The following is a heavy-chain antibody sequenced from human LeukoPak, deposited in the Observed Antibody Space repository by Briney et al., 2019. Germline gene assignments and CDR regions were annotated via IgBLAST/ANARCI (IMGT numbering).Heavy chain of an antibody. CDR3: ARELVVPAPISFYYYGMDV. J-gene: IGHJ6*02. D-gene: IGHD2-2*01. CDR2: INPNSGGI. V-gene: IGHV1-2*02. CDR1: GHTFTRYS. Sequence: GGSVRLSCTASGHTFTRYSMHWVRQAPGQGLKWMGWINPNSGGINSQQKFQGRVTMPRDTSISTAYMGLSRLRSDDTAVYSCARELVVPAPISFYYYGMDVWGQGTTVTVS.